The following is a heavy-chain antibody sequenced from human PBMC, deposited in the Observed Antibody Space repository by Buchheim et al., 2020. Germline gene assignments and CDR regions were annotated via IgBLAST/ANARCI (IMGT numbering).Heavy chain of an antibody. Sequence: QVQLVESGGGVVQPGRSLRLSCAASGFTFSSYGMHWVRQAPGKGLEWVAVIWYDGSNKYYADSVKGRFTISRDNSKNTLYLQMNSLRAEDTAVYYCARDYCSGGSCHRCLDVWGQGTT. CDR1: GFTFSSYG. D-gene: IGHD2-15*01. CDR3: ARDYCSGGSCHRCLDV. J-gene: IGHJ6*02. V-gene: IGHV3-33*01. CDR2: IWYDGSNK.